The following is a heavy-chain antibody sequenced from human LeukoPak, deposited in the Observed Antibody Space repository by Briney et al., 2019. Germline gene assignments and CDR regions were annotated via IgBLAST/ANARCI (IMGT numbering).Heavy chain of an antibody. CDR2: TYYRSKWYN. D-gene: IGHD2-2*01. J-gene: IGHJ5*02. CDR3: ALVPASDNWFDP. Sequence: SQTLSLTCAISGDSVSSNSAAWNWIRQSPSRGLEWLGRTYYRSKWYNDYAVSVKSRITINPDTSKNQFSLKLNSVTPEDTAVYYWALVPASDNWFDPWGQGTLVTVSS. V-gene: IGHV6-1*01. CDR1: GDSVSSNSAA.